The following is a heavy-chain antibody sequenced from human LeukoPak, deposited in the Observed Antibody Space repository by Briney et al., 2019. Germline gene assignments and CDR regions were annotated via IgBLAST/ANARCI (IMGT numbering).Heavy chain of an antibody. J-gene: IGHJ3*02. CDR2: IYSGGST. CDR1: GFSFSSYY. CDR3: AVVVKGTLDAFDI. Sequence: GGSLRLSCAASGFSFSSYYMHWVRQAPGKGLEWVSVIYSGGSTYYADSVKGRFTISRDNSKNTLYLQMNSLRAEDTAVYYCAVVVKGTLDAFDIWGQGTMVTVSS. D-gene: IGHD2-21*01. V-gene: IGHV3-66*01.